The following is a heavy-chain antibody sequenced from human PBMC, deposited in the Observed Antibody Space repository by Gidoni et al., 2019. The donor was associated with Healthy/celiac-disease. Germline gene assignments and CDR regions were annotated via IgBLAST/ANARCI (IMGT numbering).Heavy chain of an antibody. V-gene: IGHV4-59*01. J-gene: IGHJ6*02. CDR2: IYYSGST. CDR3: ARDMGGSYTHYYYYGMDV. CDR1: GGSIRSYY. Sequence: QVQLQESGPGLVKPSETLSLTCTVSGGSIRSYYWSWIRQPPGKGLEWIGSIYYSGSTNYNPSLKSRVTISVDTSKNQFSLKLSSVTAADTAVYYCARDMGGSYTHYYYYGMDVWGQGTTVTVSS. D-gene: IGHD1-26*01.